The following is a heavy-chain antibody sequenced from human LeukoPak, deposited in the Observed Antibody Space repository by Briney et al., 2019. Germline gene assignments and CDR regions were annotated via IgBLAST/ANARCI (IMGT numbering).Heavy chain of an antibody. CDR3: ARGEGYGGY. CDR1: GGTFNSYT. V-gene: IGHV1-69*02. CDR2: IIPIVGIP. J-gene: IGHJ4*01. D-gene: IGHD2-15*01. Sequence: SVKVSCKASGGTFNSYTINWVRQAPGQGLEWMGRIIPIVGIPNYAQKFQDRVTITADKSTSTAYMELSSLRSGDTAMYYCARGEGYGGYWGQGTLVTVSS.